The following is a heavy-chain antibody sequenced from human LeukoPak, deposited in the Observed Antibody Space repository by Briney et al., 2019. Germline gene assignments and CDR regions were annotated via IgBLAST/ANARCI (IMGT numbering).Heavy chain of an antibody. J-gene: IGHJ4*02. CDR2: IRGSGDST. CDR3: AKEKDYYESSGHSTRDY. D-gene: IGHD3-22*01. CDR1: GLTFSSYA. Sequence: GGSLRLSCAASGLTFSSYAMSWVRQAPGKGLEWVSAIRGSGDSTYYADSVKGRFTISRDNSKNTLYLQMNSLRADDTAVYYCAKEKDYYESSGHSTRDYWGQGTLITVSS. V-gene: IGHV3-23*01.